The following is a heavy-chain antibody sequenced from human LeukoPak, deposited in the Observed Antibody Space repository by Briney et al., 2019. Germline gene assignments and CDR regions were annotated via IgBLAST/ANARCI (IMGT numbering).Heavy chain of an antibody. Sequence: GRSLRLSCAASGFTFSSYGMHWVRQAPGKGLEWVAVIWYDGSNKYYADSVKGRFTISRDNSKNTLHLQMNSLRAEDTAVYYCARDSGDAVDYWGQGTLVTVSS. CDR3: ARDSGDAVDY. CDR1: GFTFSSYG. V-gene: IGHV3-33*01. CDR2: IWYDGSNK. J-gene: IGHJ4*02.